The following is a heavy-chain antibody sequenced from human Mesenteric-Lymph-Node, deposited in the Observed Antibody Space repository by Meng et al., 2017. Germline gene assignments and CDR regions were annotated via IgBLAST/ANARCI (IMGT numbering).Heavy chain of an antibody. CDR1: GYTFTSYG. Sequence: QGPLVQSGAGGKKPGASVKVSCKASGYTFTSYGISWVRQAPGQGLEWMGWISAYNGNTNYAQKLQGRVTMTTDISTSTAYMELRSLRSDDTAVYYCARATVTTWVDYWGQGTLVTVSS. CDR3: ARATVTTWVDY. V-gene: IGHV1-18*01. CDR2: ISAYNGNT. D-gene: IGHD4-17*01. J-gene: IGHJ4*02.